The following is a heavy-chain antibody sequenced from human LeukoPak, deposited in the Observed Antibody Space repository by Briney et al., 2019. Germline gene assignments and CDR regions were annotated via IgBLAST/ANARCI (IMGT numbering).Heavy chain of an antibody. CDR1: GFTVSSNY. J-gene: IGHJ3*02. D-gene: IGHD3-22*01. CDR3: AREGSSGSLDAFDI. CDR2: VYSGGST. Sequence: PGGSLRLSCAASGFTVSSNYMSWVRQAPGKGLEWVSVVYSGGSTYYADSVKGRFTISRGNSKNTLYLQMNSLRAEDTAVYYCAREGSSGSLDAFDIWGQGTMVTVSS. V-gene: IGHV3-53*01.